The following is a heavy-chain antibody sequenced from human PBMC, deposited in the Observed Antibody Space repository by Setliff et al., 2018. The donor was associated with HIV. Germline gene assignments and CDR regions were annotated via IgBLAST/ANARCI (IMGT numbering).Heavy chain of an antibody. CDR2: STDKVNGYIT. Sequence: PGGSLRLSCAASGFILRNYYVDWVRQAPGKGLEWVGRSTDKVNGYITEYAASVQGRFTISRGDSKDSLFLQMNNLKTEDTAAYYCVRAAAGLDIWSQGILVTVSS. CDR3: VRAAAGLDI. V-gene: IGHV3-72*01. CDR1: GFILRNYY. J-gene: IGHJ4*02.